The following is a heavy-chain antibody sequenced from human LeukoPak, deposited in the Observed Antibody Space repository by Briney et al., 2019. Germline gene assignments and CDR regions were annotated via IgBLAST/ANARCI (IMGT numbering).Heavy chain of an antibody. CDR3: ARHPSGRMWLQQGGWFDP. CDR2: MYHNGST. J-gene: IGHJ5*02. Sequence: SETLSLTCTVSGGSISSISYYWGWIRQPPGKGLEWIGSMYHNGSTYYNPSLKSRVTISVDTSKNQFSLKLGSVTAADTAVYYCARHPSGRMWLQQGGWFDPWGQGTLVTVSS. V-gene: IGHV4-39*01. D-gene: IGHD5-24*01. CDR1: GGSISSISYY.